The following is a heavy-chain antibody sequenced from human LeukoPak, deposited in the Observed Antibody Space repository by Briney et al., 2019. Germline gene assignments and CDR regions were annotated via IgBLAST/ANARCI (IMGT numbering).Heavy chain of an antibody. D-gene: IGHD6-13*01. Sequence: AETLSLTCTVSGGSISSSGYYWGWIRQPPGKGLEWIGSIYYSGSTYYNPSLKSRFTVSVDTSKNQFSLKLSSVAAADTAVYYCARDPTAAGKGAWFDPWGQGTLVTVSS. CDR3: ARDPTAAGKGAWFDP. V-gene: IGHV4-39*02. J-gene: IGHJ5*02. CDR1: GGSISSSGYY. CDR2: IYYSGST.